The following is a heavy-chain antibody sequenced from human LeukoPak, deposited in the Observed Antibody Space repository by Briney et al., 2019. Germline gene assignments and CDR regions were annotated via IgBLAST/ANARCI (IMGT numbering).Heavy chain of an antibody. Sequence: PGGSLRPSCAASGFTFSSYSMFWVRQAPGKGLEWVSYISGSSSSIYYADSVKGRLTISRDNAKNSLYLQMNSLRAEDTAVYYCASGRGYWGQGTLVTVSS. V-gene: IGHV3-48*01. J-gene: IGHJ4*02. CDR3: ASGRGY. CDR1: GFTFSSYS. CDR2: ISGSSSSI. D-gene: IGHD2-15*01.